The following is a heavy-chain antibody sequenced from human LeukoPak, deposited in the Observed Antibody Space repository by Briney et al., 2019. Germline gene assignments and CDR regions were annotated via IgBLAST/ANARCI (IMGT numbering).Heavy chain of an antibody. J-gene: IGHJ4*02. CDR3: ATVVTAGTHFDY. V-gene: IGHV3-66*02. CDR1: GLTVSSNY. CDR2: IYGTGSP. Sequence: PGGSLRLSCAASGLTVSSNYMSWVRQAPGKGLEWVSVIYGTGSPYYADSVKGRFTISRDNSKNTLYLQMNSLRAEDTAVYSCATVVTAGTHFDYWGQGILVTVSS. D-gene: IGHD2-2*01.